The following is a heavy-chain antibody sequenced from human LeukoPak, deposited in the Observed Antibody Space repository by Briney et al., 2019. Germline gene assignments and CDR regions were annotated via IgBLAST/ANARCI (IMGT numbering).Heavy chain of an antibody. CDR1: GFTFGDYA. D-gene: IGHD3-10*01. V-gene: IGHV3-49*04. CDR2: IRSKAYGGTT. Sequence: GGSLRLSCTASGFTFGDYAVSWVRQAPGRGLEWVGFIRSKAYGGTTEYAASVKGRFTISRDDSKSTAYLQLNSLKTEDTAVYYCARFVPYFDYWGQGTLVTVSS. CDR3: ARFVPYFDY. J-gene: IGHJ4*02.